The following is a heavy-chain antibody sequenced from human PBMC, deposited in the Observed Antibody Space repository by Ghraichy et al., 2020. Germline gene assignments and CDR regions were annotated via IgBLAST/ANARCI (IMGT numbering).Heavy chain of an antibody. V-gene: IGHV1-69*13. J-gene: IGHJ4*02. CDR2: IIPIFGTA. CDR3: ARDQRGGYSGYDFASSGVEVLESM. CDR1: GGTFSSYA. D-gene: IGHD5-12*01. Sequence: SVKVSCKASGGTFSSYAISWVRQAPGQGLEWMGGIIPIFGTANYAQKFQGRVTITADESTSTAYMELSSLRSEDTAVYYCARDQRGGYSGYDFASSGVEVLESMWGQGTLVTVSS.